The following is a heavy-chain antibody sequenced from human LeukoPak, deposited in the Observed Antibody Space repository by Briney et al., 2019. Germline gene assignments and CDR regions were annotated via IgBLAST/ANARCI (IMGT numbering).Heavy chain of an antibody. V-gene: IGHV4-59*08. Sequence: SETLSLTCTVSGGPISSYYWSWIRQPPGKGLEWIGYIYYSGSTNYNPSLKSRVTISVDTSKTHSSLKLSSVTAADTAVYYCARQGGGFWYFDLWGRGTLVTVSS. CDR3: ARQGGGFWYFDL. D-gene: IGHD6-25*01. CDR2: IYYSGST. J-gene: IGHJ2*01. CDR1: GGPISSYY.